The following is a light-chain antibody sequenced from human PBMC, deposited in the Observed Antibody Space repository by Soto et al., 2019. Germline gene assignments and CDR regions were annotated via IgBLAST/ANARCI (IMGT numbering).Light chain of an antibody. J-gene: IGLJ2*01. Sequence: QSALTQPRSVSGSPGQSITISCTGTSSDVGGYNYVSWYQHLPGKAPKPLIFDVSNRPSGVPDRFSGSKSGNTASLTISGLQADDESDDYCCSSNDSYSTLVFGGGTKLTVL. CDR3: CSSNDSYSTLV. CDR1: SSDVGGYNY. CDR2: DVS. V-gene: IGLV2-11*01.